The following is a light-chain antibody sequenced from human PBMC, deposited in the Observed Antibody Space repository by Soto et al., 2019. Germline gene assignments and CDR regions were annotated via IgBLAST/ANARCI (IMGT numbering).Light chain of an antibody. J-gene: IGLJ1*01. CDR2: EAS. V-gene: IGLV2-23*01. CDR3: CANAAGSTYV. CDR1: SSDVGSHNL. Sequence: QSALAQPASVSGSPGQSITISCTGTSSDVGSHNLVSWYQQFPGNAPKLIIFEASKRVSGVSNRFSGSKSGSTASLTIYGLQAEDEADYYCCANAAGSTYVFGSGTKVTV.